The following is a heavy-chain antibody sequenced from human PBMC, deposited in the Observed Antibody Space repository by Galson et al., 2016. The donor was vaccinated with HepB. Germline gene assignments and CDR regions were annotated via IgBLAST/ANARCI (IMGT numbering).Heavy chain of an antibody. CDR1: GGSISNYY. Sequence: ETLSLTCTVSGGSISNYYWSWIRQPPGKGLEWIGYIYNSGSTNSNPSLKSRVTISVDTSKNQFSLKLSSVTAADTAVYYCARVGTTVTTQALGMDVWGQGTTVAVS. CDR3: ARVGTTVTTQALGMDV. V-gene: IGHV4-59*01. CDR2: IYNSGST. D-gene: IGHD4-17*01. J-gene: IGHJ6*02.